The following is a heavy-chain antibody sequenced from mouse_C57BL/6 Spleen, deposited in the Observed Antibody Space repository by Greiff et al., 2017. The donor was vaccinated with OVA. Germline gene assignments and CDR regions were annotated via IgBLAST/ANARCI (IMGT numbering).Heavy chain of an antibody. Sequence: EVKLQQSGPELVKPGASVKISCKASGYTFTDYYMNWVKQSHGKSLEWIGDINPNNGGTSYNQKFKGKATLTVDKSSSTAYMELRSLTSEDSAVYYGAQGPGSSYAWFAYWGQGTLVTVSA. D-gene: IGHD1-1*01. CDR2: INPNNGGT. V-gene: IGHV1-26*01. J-gene: IGHJ3*01. CDR3: AQGPGSSYAWFAY. CDR1: GYTFTDYY.